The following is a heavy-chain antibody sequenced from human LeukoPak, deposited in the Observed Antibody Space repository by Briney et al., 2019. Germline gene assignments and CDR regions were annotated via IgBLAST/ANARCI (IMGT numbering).Heavy chain of an antibody. CDR2: IYYSGGT. CDR3: ARDGSIYGILDY. D-gene: IGHD5-18*01. Sequence: SKTLSLTCTVSGGSINDYYWSWIRQPPGKGLEWIGYIYYSGGTNYNPSLKSRVTISVDTSKNQFSLKLSSVTAADTAMYYCARDGSIYGILDYWGQGTLVTVSA. V-gene: IGHV4-59*01. J-gene: IGHJ4*02. CDR1: GGSINDYY.